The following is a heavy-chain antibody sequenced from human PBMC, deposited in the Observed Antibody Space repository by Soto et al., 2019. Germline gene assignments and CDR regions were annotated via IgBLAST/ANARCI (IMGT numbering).Heavy chain of an antibody. CDR3: AKESDSPYYGMDV. CDR1: GFTFSAYD. J-gene: IGHJ6*02. D-gene: IGHD3-3*01. CDR2: IGAADDP. V-gene: IGHV3-13*05. Sequence: GGSLRLSCAASGFTFSAYDMHWVRQTTGKGLEWVSAIGAADDPYYLGSVKGRFTISRDNSKNTLYLQMNSLRAEDTAVYYCAKESDSPYYGMDVWGQGTTVTVSS.